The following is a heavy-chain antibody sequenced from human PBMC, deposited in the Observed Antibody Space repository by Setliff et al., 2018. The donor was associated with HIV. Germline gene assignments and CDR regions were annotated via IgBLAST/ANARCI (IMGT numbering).Heavy chain of an antibody. CDR1: GFNVRNNY. D-gene: IGHD2-15*01. J-gene: IGHJ4*02. CDR3: ARESFGGSTWALGDS. V-gene: IGHV3-66*02. Sequence: LSCAASGFNVRNNYMSWVRQAPGKGLEWVSAIYGGGSTYYADSVKGRFTISRDSSENTLYLQMNSLRVEDTGVYFCARESFGGSTWALGDSWGQGALVTVSS. CDR2: IYGGGST.